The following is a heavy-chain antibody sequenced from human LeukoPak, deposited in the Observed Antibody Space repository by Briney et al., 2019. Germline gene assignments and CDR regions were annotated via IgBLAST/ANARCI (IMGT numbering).Heavy chain of an antibody. Sequence: GSSVKVSCKASGGTFSSYAISWVRQAHGQGLEWMGGIIPIFGTANYAQKFQGRVTITADKSTSTAYMELSSLRSEDTAVYYCARGIYQPNDNDAFDIWGQGTMVTVSS. CDR1: GGTFSSYA. J-gene: IGHJ3*02. V-gene: IGHV1-69*06. CDR2: IIPIFGTA. CDR3: ARGIYQPNDNDAFDI. D-gene: IGHD1-14*01.